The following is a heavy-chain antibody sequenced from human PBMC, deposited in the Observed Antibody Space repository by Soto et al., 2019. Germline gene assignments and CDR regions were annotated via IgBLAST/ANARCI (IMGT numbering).Heavy chain of an antibody. CDR2: ISAYNGNT. V-gene: IGHV1-18*01. CDR3: ARELGGSSWQLVYYYSYGMDV. D-gene: IGHD6-13*01. J-gene: IGHJ6*02. CDR1: GYTFTSYG. Sequence: GASVKVSCKASGYTFTSYGISWVRQAPGQGLEWMGWISAYNGNTNYAQKLQGRVTMTTDTSTSTAYMELRSLRSDDTAVYYCARELGGSSWQLVYYYSYGMDVWGQGTTVTLSS.